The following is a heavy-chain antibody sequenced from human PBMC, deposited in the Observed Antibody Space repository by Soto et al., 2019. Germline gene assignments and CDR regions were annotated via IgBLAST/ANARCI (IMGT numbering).Heavy chain of an antibody. D-gene: IGHD3-10*01. CDR1: GYTFTSYD. V-gene: IGHV1-8*01. J-gene: IGHJ4*02. CDR2: MNPNSGNT. CDR3: ARVTMVRGVRVNY. Sequence: ASVKVSCKASGYTFTSYDINWVRQATGQGLEWMGWMNPNSGNTGYAQKFQGRVTMTRNTSISTAYMELSSLRSEDTAVYYCARVTMVRGVRVNYWGQGTLVTSPQ.